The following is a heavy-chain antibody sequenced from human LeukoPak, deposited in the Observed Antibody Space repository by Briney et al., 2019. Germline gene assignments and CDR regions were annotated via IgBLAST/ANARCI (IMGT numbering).Heavy chain of an antibody. V-gene: IGHV3-23*01. CDR1: GFTFNICA. Sequence: GGSLRLSCVASGFTFNICAMSWVRQAPGKGLEWVSAISGSGGSTYYADSVKGRFTISRDNSKNTLYLQMNSLRAEDTAVYYCAKGLNYAAMGSFDYWGQGTLVTVSS. D-gene: IGHD4/OR15-4a*01. CDR2: ISGSGGST. CDR3: AKGLNYAAMGSFDY. J-gene: IGHJ4*02.